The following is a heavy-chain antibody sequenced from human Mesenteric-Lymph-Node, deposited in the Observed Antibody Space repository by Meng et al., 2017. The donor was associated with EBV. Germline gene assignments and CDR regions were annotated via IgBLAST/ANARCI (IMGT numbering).Heavy chain of an antibody. CDR3: ARSAGGDYFDY. CDR2: IYHSGTT. D-gene: IGHD1-26*01. CDR1: GGSIISGGYS. J-gene: IGHJ4*02. Sequence: HLQWKVSGSGLVRPSQTLSLTCAVAGGSIISGGYSWSWIWQAPGKGLEWIGFIYHSGTTYLNPSLRSRVNLSVDTSKNQFSLNLRSVSAADTAIYYCARSAGGDYFDYWGQGTLVTVSS. V-gene: IGHV4-30-2*01.